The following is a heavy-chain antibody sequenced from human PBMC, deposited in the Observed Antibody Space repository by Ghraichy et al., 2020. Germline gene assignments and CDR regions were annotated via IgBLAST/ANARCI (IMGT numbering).Heavy chain of an antibody. J-gene: IGHJ4*02. D-gene: IGHD3-10*01. Sequence: SGPTLVKPTQTLTLTCTFSGFSLSASRMSVSWIRQSPGKALEWLALIDWDDDKYYSTSLKTRLTIYKDTSRNQGVLTMTNMDPVDTATSYCARVSIYTSGGYYLPYFASWGQGTLVAVPS. CDR3: ARVSIYTSGGYYLPYFAS. CDR1: GFSLSASRMS. CDR2: IDWDDDK. V-gene: IGHV2-70*01.